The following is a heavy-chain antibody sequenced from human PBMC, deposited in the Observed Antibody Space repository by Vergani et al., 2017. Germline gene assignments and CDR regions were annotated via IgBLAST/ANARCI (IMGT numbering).Heavy chain of an antibody. V-gene: IGHV4-38-2*01. CDR2: IYHSWST. CDR1: GYSIRNGYD. D-gene: IGHD3-10*01. J-gene: IGHJ4*02. Sequence: QVQLQESGPGLVEPSETLSLTCAVSGYSIRNGYDWGWIRRPPGKGLEWIGSIYHSWSTHDNPSLRSRVTIAVDTSKNDFSLEVTSVTAADTAMYYCAVRPRVNLVGGEILTKRTFDYWSQGSLVTVSS. CDR3: AVRPRVNLVGGEILTKRTFDY.